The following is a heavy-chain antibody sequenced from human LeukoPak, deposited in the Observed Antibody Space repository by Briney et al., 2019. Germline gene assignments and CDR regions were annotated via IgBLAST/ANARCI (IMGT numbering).Heavy chain of an antibody. CDR1: GFTVSSNY. J-gene: IGHJ5*02. CDR3: ARVVAVVVPAAMGWFDP. D-gene: IGHD2-2*01. CDR2: IYSAGST. V-gene: IGHV3-53*01. Sequence: PGGSLRLSCAASGFTVSSNYMSWVRQAPGKGLEWVSVIYSAGSTYYADSVKGRFTISRDNSKNTLYLQMNSLRAEDTAVYYCARVVAVVVPAAMGWFDPWGQGTLVTVSS.